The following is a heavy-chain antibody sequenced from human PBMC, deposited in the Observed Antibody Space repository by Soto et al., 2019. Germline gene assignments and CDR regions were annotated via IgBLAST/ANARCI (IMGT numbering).Heavy chain of an antibody. CDR1: GGSFSGYY. D-gene: IGHD6-13*01. CDR3: ARGIAAAGTRWFDP. V-gene: IGHV4-34*01. Sequence: QVQLQQWGAGLLKPSETLSLTCAVYGGSFSGYYWSWIRQPPGKGLEWIGEINHSGSTNYNPSLTTRVTISVDTSKNQFSLKLSSVTAADTAVYYCARGIAAAGTRWFDPWGQGTLVTVSS. CDR2: INHSGST. J-gene: IGHJ5*02.